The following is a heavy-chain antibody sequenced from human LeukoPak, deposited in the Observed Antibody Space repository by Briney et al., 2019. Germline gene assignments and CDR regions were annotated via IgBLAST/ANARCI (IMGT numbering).Heavy chain of an antibody. CDR2: ISFNGNNM. V-gene: IGHV3-30*18. CDR3: AKVPVAIWWDFDY. CDR1: GFTFSSYG. J-gene: IGHJ4*02. Sequence: SGGSLRLSCAASGFTFSSYGMHWVRQAPGKGLEWVAFISFNGNNMYYADSVKGRFTISRDNSKNTLSLQMNSLRADDTAVCYCAKVPVAIWWDFDYWGQGTLVTVSS. D-gene: IGHD1-26*01.